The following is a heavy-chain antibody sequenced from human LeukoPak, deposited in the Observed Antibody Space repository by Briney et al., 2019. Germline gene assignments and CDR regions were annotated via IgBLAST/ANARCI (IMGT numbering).Heavy chain of an antibody. CDR1: GFTFSNYW. V-gene: IGHV3-7*01. CDR2: IKQNGSEK. CDR3: ARGYDVVVPTATVFDY. D-gene: IGHD2-2*01. J-gene: IGHJ4*02. Sequence: GGSLRLSCAASGFTFSNYWMGWVRQAPGKGLEWVANIKQNGSEKRYVDPVKGRFTISRDNAKNSLYLQMNSLRAEDTAVYYCARGYDVVVPTATVFDYWGQGTLVTVSS.